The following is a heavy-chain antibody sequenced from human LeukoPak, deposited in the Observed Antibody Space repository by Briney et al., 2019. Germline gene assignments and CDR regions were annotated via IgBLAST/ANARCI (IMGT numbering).Heavy chain of an antibody. CDR3: ARVRPDYYDSSGYYPYFDY. J-gene: IGHJ4*02. CDR1: GYTFTGYY. V-gene: IGHV1-2*02. Sequence: ASVKVSCKASGYTFTGYYMHWVRQAPGQGLEWMGWINPNSGGTNYAQKFQGRVTMTRDTSISTAYMELSRLRSDDTAVYYCARVRPDYYDSSGYYPYFDYWGQGTLVTVSS. CDR2: INPNSGGT. D-gene: IGHD3-22*01.